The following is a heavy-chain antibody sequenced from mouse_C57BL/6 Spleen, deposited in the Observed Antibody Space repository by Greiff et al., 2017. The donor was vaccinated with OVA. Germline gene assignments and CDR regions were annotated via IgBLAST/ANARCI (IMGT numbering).Heavy chain of an antibody. J-gene: IGHJ4*01. Sequence: DVKLQESGAELVKPGASVKLSCTASGFNIKDYYMHWVKQRTEQGLEWIGRIDPEDGETKYAPKFQGKATITADTSANTAYLQLSSLTSEDTAVYYCARGDSNHYYAMDYWGQGTSVTVSS. D-gene: IGHD2-5*01. CDR1: GFNIKDYY. CDR2: IDPEDGET. V-gene: IGHV14-2*01. CDR3: ARGDSNHYYAMDY.